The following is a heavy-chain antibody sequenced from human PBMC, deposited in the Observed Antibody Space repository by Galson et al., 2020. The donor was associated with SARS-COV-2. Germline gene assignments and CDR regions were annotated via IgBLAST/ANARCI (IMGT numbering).Heavy chain of an antibody. CDR2: IDPSDSYT. V-gene: IGHV5-10-1*01. Sequence: HGESLKISCKGSGYSFTSYWISWVRQMPGKGLEWMGRIDPSDSYTNYSPSFQGHVTISADKSISTAYLQWSSLKASDTAMYYCARLHPIFGYYYYMDVWGKGTTVTVSS. D-gene: IGHD3-9*01. CDR1: GYSFTSYW. J-gene: IGHJ6*03. CDR3: ARLHPIFGYYYYMDV.